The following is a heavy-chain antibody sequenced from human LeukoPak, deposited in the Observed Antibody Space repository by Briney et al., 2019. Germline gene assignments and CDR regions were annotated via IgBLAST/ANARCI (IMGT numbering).Heavy chain of an antibody. D-gene: IGHD3-16*02. CDR1: GYSFTDYA. CDR2: IHPSTGNP. J-gene: IGHJ4*02. CDR3: ARAFQSLGGLSLPDY. V-gene: IGHV7-4-1*02. Sequence: ASVKVSCKASGYSFTDYAMNWVRQAPGQGLEWMGWIHPSTGNPTYAQGFTGRFVFSLDTSVSTTYLQISSLKAEDTAVYFCARAFQSLGGLSLPDYWGQGTLVTVSS.